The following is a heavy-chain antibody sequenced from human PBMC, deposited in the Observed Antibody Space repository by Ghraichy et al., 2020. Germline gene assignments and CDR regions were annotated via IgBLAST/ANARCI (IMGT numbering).Heavy chain of an antibody. J-gene: IGHJ4*02. V-gene: IGHV3-23*01. CDR2: LTSSGDKT. CDR3: AKYGAVTGIYSFDY. Sequence: GGSLRLSCAVSGFTFSSYAMTWVRQAPGKGVEWVSTLTSSGDKTYYADAVKGRFTISRDNSKNTLYLQMNSLRVEDTALYYCAKYGAVTGIYSFDYWGKGTLVIVSS. D-gene: IGHD3-16*01. CDR1: GFTFSSYA.